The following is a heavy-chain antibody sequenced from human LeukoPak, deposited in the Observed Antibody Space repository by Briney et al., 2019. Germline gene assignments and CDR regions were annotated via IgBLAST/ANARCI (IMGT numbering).Heavy chain of an antibody. J-gene: IGHJ4*02. CDR3: ARDTPYCGGDCYRVFDY. V-gene: IGHV1-69*13. CDR1: GRTFSSYV. Sequence: ASVKVSCKASGRTFSSYVISWVRQAPGQGIEWMGGIIPMFGTADYAQKFQGRVTITADESTSTAYVELSSLRSEDTAVYYCARDTPYCGGDCYRVFDYWGQGTLVTVSS. CDR2: IIPMFGTA. D-gene: IGHD2-21*02.